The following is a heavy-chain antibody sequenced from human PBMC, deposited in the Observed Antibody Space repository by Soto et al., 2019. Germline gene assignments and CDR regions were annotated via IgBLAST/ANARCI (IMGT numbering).Heavy chain of an antibody. CDR2: ISWSGDMI. D-gene: IGHD2-2*03. J-gene: IGHJ4*02. CDR1: GFGFDEDA. Sequence: PGGSLRLSCAASGFGFDEDAMHWVRQAPGKGLEWVSGISWSGDMIRYADSVKGRFTISRDNGKNSLYLQMNSLRTEDTAFYYCXKDWISAPYGKFDNWGQGALXTVSS. CDR3: XKDWISAPYGKFDN. V-gene: IGHV3-9*01.